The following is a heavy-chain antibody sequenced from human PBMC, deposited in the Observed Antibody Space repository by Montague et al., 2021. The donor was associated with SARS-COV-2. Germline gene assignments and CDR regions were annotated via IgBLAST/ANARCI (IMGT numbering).Heavy chain of an antibody. J-gene: IGHJ3*02. V-gene: IGHV4-31*03. CDR3: ARARITMIVVVNAFDI. Sequence: TLSLACTVSGGSISSGGYYWSWIRQHPGKGLEWIGYIYYSGSTYYNPSLKSRVTISVDTSKNQFSLKLSSVTAADTAVYYCARARITMIVVVNAFDIWGQGTMVTVSS. CDR2: IYYSGST. CDR1: GGSISSGGYY. D-gene: IGHD3-22*01.